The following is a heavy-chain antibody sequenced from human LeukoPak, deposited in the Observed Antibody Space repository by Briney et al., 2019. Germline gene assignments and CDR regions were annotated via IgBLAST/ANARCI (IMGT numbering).Heavy chain of an antibody. V-gene: IGHV4-4*02. CDR1: GGSISSSNW. CDR2: IHHSGRT. J-gene: IGHJ4*02. D-gene: IGHD3-10*01. CDR3: GSRSTYYYGSGSYYWSY. Sequence: SETLSLTCAVSGGSISSSNWWNWVRQPPGKGLEWIGEIHHSGRTNYNPPLKSRVTISVDTSKNQFSLKLRSVTAADTAVYYCGSRSTYYYGSGSYYWSYWGQGTLVTVSS.